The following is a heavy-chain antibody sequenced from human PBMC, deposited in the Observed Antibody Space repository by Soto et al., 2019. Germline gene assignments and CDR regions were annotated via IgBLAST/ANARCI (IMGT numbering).Heavy chain of an antibody. Sequence: QLHLQESGPGLVKPSETLSLTCSVSGDFISNTTYYWAWVRQAPGKGLEWVGSIYFSGSGTSHYNPSLKSRFTISVDTSKNQFSLKLTSVTAADTAVYYCASPRYSFRTSGYYPFDYWGQGTLVTVSS. CDR3: ASPRYSFRTSGYYPFDY. D-gene: IGHD3-22*01. CDR2: IYFSGSGTS. J-gene: IGHJ4*02. CDR1: GDFISNTTYY. V-gene: IGHV4-39*01.